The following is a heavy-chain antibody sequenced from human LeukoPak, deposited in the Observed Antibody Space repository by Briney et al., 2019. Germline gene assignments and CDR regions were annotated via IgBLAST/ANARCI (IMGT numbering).Heavy chain of an antibody. J-gene: IGHJ6*03. CDR1: GGTFSSYA. CDR3: ARVLYYYDSSGSSGYYYYMGV. D-gene: IGHD3-22*01. CDR2: IIPIFGTA. V-gene: IGHV1-69*05. Sequence: SVKVSCKASGGTFSSYAISWVRQAPGQGLEWMGGIIPIFGTANYAQKFQGRVTITTDESTSTAYMELSSLRSEDTAVYYCARVLYYYDSSGSSGYYYYMGVWGKGTTVTVSS.